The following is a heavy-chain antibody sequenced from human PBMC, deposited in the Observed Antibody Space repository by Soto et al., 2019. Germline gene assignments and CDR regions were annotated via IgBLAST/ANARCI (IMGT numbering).Heavy chain of an antibody. CDR2: INSDGSST. D-gene: IGHD3-10*01. J-gene: IGHJ4*02. V-gene: IGHV3-74*01. CDR3: VRQNYYGSGSYRFPDY. Sequence: GGSLRLSCAAFGFIFRSYWMHWVRQAPGKGLVWVSHINSDGSSTTYADSVKGRFAISRDNAKNTLYLQMNSLRAEDTAVYYWVRQNYYGSGSYRFPDYWGQGTQVTVSS. CDR1: GFIFRSYW.